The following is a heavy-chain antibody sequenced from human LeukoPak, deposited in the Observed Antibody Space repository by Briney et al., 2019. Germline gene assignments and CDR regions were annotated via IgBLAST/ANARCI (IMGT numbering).Heavy chain of an antibody. Sequence: GGSLRLSCAASGFTFSSYEMNWVRQAPGKGLEWVSYISSSGSTIYYADSVKGRFTISRDNSKNTVFLQMNGLRVEDTAVYYCARATLDNWGQGTLVTVSS. CDR1: GFTFSSYE. J-gene: IGHJ4*02. CDR2: ISSSGSTI. V-gene: IGHV3-48*03. CDR3: ARATLDN.